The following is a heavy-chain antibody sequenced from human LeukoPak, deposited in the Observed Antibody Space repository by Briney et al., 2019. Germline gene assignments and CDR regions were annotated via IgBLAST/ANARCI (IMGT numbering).Heavy chain of an antibody. CDR3: ARDLGYDYFDY. J-gene: IGHJ4*02. V-gene: IGHV4-30-2*01. CDR2: IYHSGST. Sequence: SQTLSLTCAVSGGSISSGGYSWSWLRQPPGKGLEWIGYIYHSGSTYYNPSLKSRVTISVDRSKNQFSLKLSSVTAADTAVYYCARDLGYDYFDYWGQGTLVTVSS. D-gene: IGHD2-8*01. CDR1: GGSISSGGYS.